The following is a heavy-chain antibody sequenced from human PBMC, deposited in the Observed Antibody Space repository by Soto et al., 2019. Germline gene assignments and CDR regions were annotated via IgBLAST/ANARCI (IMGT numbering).Heavy chain of an antibody. V-gene: IGHV3-30*18. D-gene: IGHD3-3*01. Sequence: QVQLVESGGGVVQPGRSLRLSCAASGFTFSSYGMHWVRQAPGKGLEWVAVISYDGSNKYYADSVKGRFTISRDNSKNTLYLQMNSLRAEDTAVYYCAKDHPQITIFGVADTPGYFDYWGQGTLVTVSS. CDR3: AKDHPQITIFGVADTPGYFDY. CDR1: GFTFSSYG. J-gene: IGHJ4*02. CDR2: ISYDGSNK.